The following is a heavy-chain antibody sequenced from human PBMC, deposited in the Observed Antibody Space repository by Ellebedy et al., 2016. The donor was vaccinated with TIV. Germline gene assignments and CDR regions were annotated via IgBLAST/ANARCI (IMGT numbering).Heavy chain of an antibody. CDR2: ISSSGSTV. CDR3: ARDQETVALYGTDI. Sequence: GGSLRLXCATSGFSFSSYGMNWVRQAPGKGLEWVSFISSSGSTVYYTDSVKGRFTISRDNAKNSLYLQMNSLRAEDTALYYCARDQETVALYGTDIWGQGTTVTVSS. D-gene: IGHD6-19*01. V-gene: IGHV3-48*03. J-gene: IGHJ6*02. CDR1: GFSFSSYG.